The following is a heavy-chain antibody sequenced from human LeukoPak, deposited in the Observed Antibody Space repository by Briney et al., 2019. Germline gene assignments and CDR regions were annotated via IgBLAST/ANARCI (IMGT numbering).Heavy chain of an antibody. CDR1: GGSISSYY. Sequence: MASETLSLTCTVSGGSISSYYWSWIRQPPGKGLEWIGYIYYSGSTNYNPSLKSRVTILVVTSKNQFSLKLSSVTAADTAVYYCARHGDDHYYDSSGYYWPKLFDYWGQGTLVTVSS. CDR3: ARHGDDHYYDSSGYYWPKLFDY. J-gene: IGHJ4*02. D-gene: IGHD3-22*01. V-gene: IGHV4-59*08. CDR2: IYYSGST.